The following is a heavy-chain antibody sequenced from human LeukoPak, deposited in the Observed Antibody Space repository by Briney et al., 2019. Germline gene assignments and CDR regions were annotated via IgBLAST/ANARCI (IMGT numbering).Heavy chain of an antibody. CDR1: GFIIDDYD. CDR2: IKYNGDSA. D-gene: IGHD4-17*01. V-gene: IGHV3-20*04. Sequence: GGSLRLSCAASGFIIDDYDMNWVRQIPGKGLEWVSRIKYNGDSAAYADSVEGRFTVSRDNAKSSLYLQMNSLTVEDTAVYYCARDNGDYFSAGYYYGMDVWGQGTTVTVSS. CDR3: ARDNGDYFSAGYYYGMDV. J-gene: IGHJ6*02.